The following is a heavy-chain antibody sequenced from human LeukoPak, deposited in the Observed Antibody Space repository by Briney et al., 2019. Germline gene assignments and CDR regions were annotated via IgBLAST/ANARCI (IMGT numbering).Heavy chain of an antibody. V-gene: IGHV3-30*03. Sequence: GGSLRLSCAASGFTFSSYGMHWVRQAPGKGLEWVAVISYDGSNKYYADSVKGRFTISRDNSKNTLYLQMNSLRAEDTAVYYCARRSDLTHYYFDYWGQGTLVTVSS. CDR1: GFTFSSYG. CDR3: ARRSDLTHYYFDY. CDR2: ISYDGSNK. J-gene: IGHJ4*02.